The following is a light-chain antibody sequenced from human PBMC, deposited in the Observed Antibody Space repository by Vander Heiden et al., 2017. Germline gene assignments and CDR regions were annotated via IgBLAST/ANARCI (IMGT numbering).Light chain of an antibody. V-gene: IGLV3-19*01. CDR1: SLRRNY. CDR3: NSRDTSGNHWV. Sequence: SSEVTQDPAVSVALGQTVRITCQGDSLRRNYVRWYQQKPGQAPVLVIYGKNNRPTGVPDRFSGSTSGNTTSLTITGAQAEDEADYYCNSRDTSGNHWVFGGGTKLTVL. J-gene: IGLJ3*02. CDR2: GKN.